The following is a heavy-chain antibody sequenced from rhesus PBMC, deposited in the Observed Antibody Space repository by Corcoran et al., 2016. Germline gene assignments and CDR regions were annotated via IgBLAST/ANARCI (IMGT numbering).Heavy chain of an antibody. V-gene: IGHV4-173*01. CDR1: GGSISSNY. Sequence: QVQLQESGPGLVKPSETLSLTCAVSGGSISSNYWRWIRQPQGRGLEWIGRISGSGWSTNYTPALKSRVTSSPDTSKNQVSLKLSSVTAADTAVYYCASLSGWYVPFDYWGQGVLVTVSS. J-gene: IGHJ4*01. D-gene: IGHD6-31*01. CDR2: ISGSGWST. CDR3: ASLSGWYVPFDY.